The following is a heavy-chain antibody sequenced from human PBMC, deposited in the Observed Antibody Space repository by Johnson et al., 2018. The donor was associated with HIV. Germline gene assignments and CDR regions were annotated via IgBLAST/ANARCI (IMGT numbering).Heavy chain of an antibody. CDR1: GFTVSRNY. J-gene: IGHJ3*02. V-gene: IGHV3-66*01. Sequence: EVQLVESGGGLVRPGGSLRLSCEASGFTVSRNYMTWVRQAPGKGLEWVSLIYSCGSTYYADSVKGRFTISRDNSKNTLYLQMNSLRAEDTAVYYCVREDSMILPPYHDAFDIWGQGTMVTVSS. CDR2: IYSCGST. CDR3: VREDSMILPPYHDAFDI. D-gene: IGHD2-15*01.